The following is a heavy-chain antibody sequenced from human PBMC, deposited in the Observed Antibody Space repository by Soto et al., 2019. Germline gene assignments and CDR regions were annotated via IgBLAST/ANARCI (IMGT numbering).Heavy chain of an antibody. CDR2: IYTSGST. D-gene: IGHD2-2*02. J-gene: IGHJ6*02. CDR3: ARDVPRYCSSTSCYNVYYYYYGMDV. CDR1: GGSISSYY. V-gene: IGHV4-4*07. Sequence: PSETRSRTWTVSGGSISSYYWSRIRQPAGKGLEWMGRIYTSGSTNYNPSLKSRVTMSVDTSKNQFSLKLSSVTAADTAVYYCARDVPRYCSSTSCYNVYYYYYGMDVWGQGTTVTVSS.